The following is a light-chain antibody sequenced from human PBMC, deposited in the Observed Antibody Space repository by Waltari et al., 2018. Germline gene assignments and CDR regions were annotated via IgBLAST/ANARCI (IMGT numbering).Light chain of an antibody. Sequence: LSCRASQSISKYLVWYQQRPGHAPRLLIYAASTRATGIPDRFSGSGFGTDFTLTISRLEPEDFAMYYCQNHERLPATFGQGTKVEIK. CDR2: AAS. CDR3: QNHERLPAT. CDR1: QSISKY. V-gene: IGKV3-11*01. J-gene: IGKJ1*01.